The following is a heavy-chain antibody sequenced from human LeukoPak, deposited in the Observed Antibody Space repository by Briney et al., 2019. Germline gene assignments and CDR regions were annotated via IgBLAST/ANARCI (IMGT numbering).Heavy chain of an antibody. CDR1: AGSITNYY. CDR2: IYYTGST. J-gene: IGHJ5*02. D-gene: IGHD6-13*01. Sequence: SETLSLTCTVSAGSITNYYWSWIRQPPGKGLEWIGYIYYTGSTNYNPSLKSRVSISVDTSKNQFSLKLSSVTAADTAVYYCARTVKQQRFDPWGQGTLVTVSS. V-gene: IGHV4-59*01. CDR3: ARTVKQQRFDP.